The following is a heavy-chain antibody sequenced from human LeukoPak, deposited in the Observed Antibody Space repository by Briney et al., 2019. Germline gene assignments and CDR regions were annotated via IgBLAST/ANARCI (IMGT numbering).Heavy chain of an antibody. V-gene: IGHV3-30*03. Sequence: GGSLKLSCAASGFTFSSYGMHWVRQAPGKGLQWVALMSYDGTNKYYADSVKGRFTISRDNSKNTLYLQMNSLRPEDTAVYYCTTGLQLLYDGLQLDYWGQGTLVTVSS. D-gene: IGHD2-2*02. J-gene: IGHJ4*02. CDR2: MSYDGTNK. CDR3: TTGLQLLYDGLQLDY. CDR1: GFTFSSYG.